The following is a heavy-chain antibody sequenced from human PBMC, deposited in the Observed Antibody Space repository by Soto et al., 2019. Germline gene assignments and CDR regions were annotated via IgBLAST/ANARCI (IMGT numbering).Heavy chain of an antibody. V-gene: IGHV1-2*04. CDR3: ARGGEGRDGYKKPYYFDY. Sequence: ASVKVSCKASGYTFTGYYMHWVRQAPGQGLEWMGWINPNSGGTNYAQKFQGWVTMTRDTSISTAYMELSRLRSDDTAVYYCARGGEGRDGYKKPYYFDYWGQGTLVTVSS. J-gene: IGHJ4*02. CDR2: INPNSGGT. D-gene: IGHD3-10*01. CDR1: GYTFTGYY.